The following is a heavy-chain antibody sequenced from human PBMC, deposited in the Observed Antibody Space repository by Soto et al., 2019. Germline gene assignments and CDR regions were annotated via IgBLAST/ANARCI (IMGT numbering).Heavy chain of an antibody. CDR1: GGSISSYY. CDR2: IYYSGST. Sequence: PSETLSLTCTVSGGSISSYYWSWIRQPPGKGLEWIGYIYYSGSTNYNPSLKSRVTISVDKSNNQFSLKVRSVTAADTAVYYCARSDYGDYVGYWGQGTLVTVSS. J-gene: IGHJ4*02. V-gene: IGHV4-59*01. D-gene: IGHD4-17*01. CDR3: ARSDYGDYVGY.